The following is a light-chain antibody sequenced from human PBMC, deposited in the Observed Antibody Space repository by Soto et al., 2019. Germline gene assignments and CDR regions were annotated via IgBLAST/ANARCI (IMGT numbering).Light chain of an antibody. CDR3: QQYNSYLWT. Sequence: DIQMTQSPSTLSASVGDRVTITCRASQSISSWLAWYQQKPGKGPKLLIYDASSLESGVPSRFSGSGSGTEFTLTISSLRPDDFATYYCQQYNSYLWTFGQGTKVDIK. CDR2: DAS. CDR1: QSISSW. J-gene: IGKJ1*01. V-gene: IGKV1-5*01.